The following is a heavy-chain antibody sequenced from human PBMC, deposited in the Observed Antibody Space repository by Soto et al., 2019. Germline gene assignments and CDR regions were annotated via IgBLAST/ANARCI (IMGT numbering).Heavy chain of an antibody. D-gene: IGHD2-2*01. CDR2: IYPGDSDT. CDR3: ARQGSKGAYSYYGMDV. Sequence: PGESLKISCQGSGYRFSSYWIAWVRQMPGKGLEWMGIIYPGDSDTIYSPSFQGQVTFSVDKSTSTAYLQWSSLKASDTAMYYCARQGSKGAYSYYGMDVWGQGTTVTVSS. J-gene: IGHJ6*02. CDR1: GYRFSSYW. V-gene: IGHV5-51*01.